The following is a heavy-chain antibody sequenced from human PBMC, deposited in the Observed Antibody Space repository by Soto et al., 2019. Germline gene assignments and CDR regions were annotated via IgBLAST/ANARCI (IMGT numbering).Heavy chain of an antibody. CDR1: GYSFTSYW. J-gene: IGHJ6*02. CDR3: ARLDEYCSSTSCLDYYYGMDG. V-gene: IGHV5-10-1*01. D-gene: IGHD2-2*01. CDR2: IDPSDSYT. Sequence: GESLKISCRGSGYSFTSYWISWVRQMPGKGLEWMGRIDPSDSYTNYSPSFQGHVTIPADKSISTAYLQWSSLKASDTAMYYCARLDEYCSSTSCLDYYYGMDGWGQGTTVTV.